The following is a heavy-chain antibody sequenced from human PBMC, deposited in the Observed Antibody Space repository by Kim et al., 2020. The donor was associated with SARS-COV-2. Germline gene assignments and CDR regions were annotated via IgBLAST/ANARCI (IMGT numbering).Heavy chain of an antibody. J-gene: IGHJ4*01. Sequence: GGSLRLSCAASGFAFSDFGMHWVRQAPGKGLEWVALISYYGTVQYYADSVEGRFTVSRDNSNNTVFLQMSSLRAEDTAVYFCVKDETVGYSHMSLHYWG. CDR3: VKDETVGYSHMSLHY. CDR1: GFAFSDFG. V-gene: IGHV3-30*18. D-gene: IGHD4-4*01. CDR2: ISYYGTVQ.